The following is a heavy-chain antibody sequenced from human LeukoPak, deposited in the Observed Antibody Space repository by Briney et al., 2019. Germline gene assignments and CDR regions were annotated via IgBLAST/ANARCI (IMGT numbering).Heavy chain of an antibody. D-gene: IGHD2-21*02. Sequence: KTSETLSLTCTVSGGSISRYYWSWIRQSPGKGLEWIGYIYYTGSTNYNPSLKSRVTISVDTSKNQFSLKLRSVTAADTAVYYCKSVLAYCGGDCYLNWFDPWGQGTLVTVSS. CDR3: KSVLAYCGGDCYLNWFDP. J-gene: IGHJ5*02. CDR1: GGSISRYY. V-gene: IGHV4-59*12. CDR2: IYYTGST.